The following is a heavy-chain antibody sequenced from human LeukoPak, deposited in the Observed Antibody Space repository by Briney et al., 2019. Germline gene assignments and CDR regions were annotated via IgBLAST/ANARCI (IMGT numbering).Heavy chain of an antibody. CDR2: IYSGGST. CDR1: GFTVSSNY. Sequence: GGSLRLSCAASGFTVSSNYMSWVRQAPGKGLEWVSVIYSGGSTYYADSVKGRFTISRDDSKNTLYLQMNSLRAEDTAVYYCARSYSSSWYYFDYWGQGTLVTVSS. D-gene: IGHD6-13*01. CDR3: ARSYSSSWYYFDY. J-gene: IGHJ4*02. V-gene: IGHV3-53*01.